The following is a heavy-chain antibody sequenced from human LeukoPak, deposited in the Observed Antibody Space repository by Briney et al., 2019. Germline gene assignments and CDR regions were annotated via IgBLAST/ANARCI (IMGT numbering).Heavy chain of an antibody. CDR1: GFTFSNAW. CDR3: RSIGGPDAFDI. J-gene: IGHJ3*02. V-gene: IGHV3-11*01. Sequence: PGGSLRLSCAASGFTFSNAWMSWVRQAPGKGLEWVSYISSSGSTIYYADSVKGRFTISRDNAKNSLYLQMNSLRAEDTAVYYCRSIGGPDAFDIWGQGTMVTVSS. D-gene: IGHD6-6*01. CDR2: ISSSGSTI.